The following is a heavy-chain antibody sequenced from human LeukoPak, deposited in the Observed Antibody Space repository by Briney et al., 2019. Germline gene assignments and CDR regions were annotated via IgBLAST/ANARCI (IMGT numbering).Heavy chain of an antibody. CDR2: IKQDGSEK. J-gene: IGHJ3*02. D-gene: IGHD2-2*01. Sequence: PGGSLRLSCAASGFTFSSYWMSWVRQAPGKGLEWVANIKQDGSEKYYVDSVKGRFTISRDNAKNSLYLQMNSLRAEDTAVYYCARPQLSPVYAFDIWGQGTMVTVSS. V-gene: IGHV3-7*01. CDR3: ARPQLSPVYAFDI. CDR1: GFTFSSYW.